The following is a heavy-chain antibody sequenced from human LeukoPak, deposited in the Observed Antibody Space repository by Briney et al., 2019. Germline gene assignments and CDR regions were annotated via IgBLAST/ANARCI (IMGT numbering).Heavy chain of an antibody. CDR2: IWSDGSKQ. CDR1: GVTFSSYG. J-gene: IGHJ5*02. Sequence: PGGSLRLSCAASGVTFSSYGMHWVRQAPGKGLEWVAVIWSDGSKQSYADSVKGRLIISRDNSKSMLYLQMDSLRVEDTAVYYCARDRSSTSWFDPWGQGTLVTVSS. V-gene: IGHV3-33*01. CDR3: ARDRSSTSWFDP. D-gene: IGHD2-2*01.